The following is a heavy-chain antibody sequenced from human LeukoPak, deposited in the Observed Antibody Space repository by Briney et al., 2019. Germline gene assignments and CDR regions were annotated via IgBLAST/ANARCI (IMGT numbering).Heavy chain of an antibody. CDR1: GYSMSSGYY. J-gene: IGHJ4*02. V-gene: IGHV4-38-2*02. CDR2: IYHSGTT. CDR3: ARVESHYFDY. D-gene: IGHD5-24*01. Sequence: SETLSLTCTVSGYSMSSGYYWGWIRQPPGKWLEWIGSIYHSGTTYYNPSLKSRVTISVDTSKNQFSLKLNSVTAADTAVYYCARVESHYFDYWGQGTLVTVSS.